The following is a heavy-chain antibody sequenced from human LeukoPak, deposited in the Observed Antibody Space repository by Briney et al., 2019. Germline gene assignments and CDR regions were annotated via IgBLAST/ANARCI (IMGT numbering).Heavy chain of an antibody. CDR1: GYTFSSYA. J-gene: IGHJ4*02. Sequence: SVKVSCKASGYTFSSYAISWVRQAPGQGLEWMGRIIPILGIANYAQKFQGRVTITADKSTSTAYMELSSLRSEDTAVYYCARDENSSSWYYYWGQGTLVTVSS. V-gene: IGHV1-69*04. D-gene: IGHD6-13*01. CDR3: ARDENSSSWYYY. CDR2: IIPILGIA.